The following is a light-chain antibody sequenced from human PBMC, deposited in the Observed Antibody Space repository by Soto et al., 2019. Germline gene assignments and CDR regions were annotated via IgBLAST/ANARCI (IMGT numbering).Light chain of an antibody. CDR1: ESVRSSF. J-gene: IGKJ5*01. CDR3: QLYGSSSIT. Sequence: VGTQAASTPSLSPGERATLSCSISESVRSSFLAWYQHKPGQAPRLLIFGASNRAAGIPDRFSGSRSGTDFTLTIDRLEPKDFAVYYCQLYGSSSITFGQGTRLEIK. V-gene: IGKV3-20*01. CDR2: GAS.